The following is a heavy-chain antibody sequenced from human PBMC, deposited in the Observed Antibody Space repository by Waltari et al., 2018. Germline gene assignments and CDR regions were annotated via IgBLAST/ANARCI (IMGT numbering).Heavy chain of an antibody. D-gene: IGHD1-26*01. Sequence: QVQLQQWGAGLLKPSETLSLTCAVYGGSFSGYYWSWIRQPPGKGLEWIGEINHSGSTNYNPSLKSRVTISVDTSKNQFSLKLSSVTAADTAVYYCARDNGRDRGYAFDIWGQGTMVTVSS. CDR1: GGSFSGYY. CDR3: ARDNGRDRGYAFDI. J-gene: IGHJ3*02. CDR2: INHSGST. V-gene: IGHV4-34*01.